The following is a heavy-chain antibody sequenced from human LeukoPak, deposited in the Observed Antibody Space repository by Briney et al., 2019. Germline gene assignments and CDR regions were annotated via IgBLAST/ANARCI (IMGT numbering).Heavy chain of an antibody. CDR3: AKDSAYSLTPRDPFDI. V-gene: IGHV3-23*01. CDR2: ISGSGGST. CDR1: GFTFSSYS. J-gene: IGHJ3*02. D-gene: IGHD6-13*01. Sequence: GGSLRLSCAASGFTFSSYSMNWVRQAPGNGLEWVSAISGSGGSTYYADSVKGRFTISRDNSKNTLYLQMNSLRAEDTAVYYCAKDSAYSLTPRDPFDIWGQGTMVTVSS.